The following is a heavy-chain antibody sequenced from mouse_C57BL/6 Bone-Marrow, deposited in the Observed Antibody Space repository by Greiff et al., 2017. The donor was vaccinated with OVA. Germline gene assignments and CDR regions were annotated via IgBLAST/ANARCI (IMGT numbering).Heavy chain of an antibody. CDR1: GYSFTGYF. D-gene: IGHD1-1*01. CDR2: INPYNGDT. V-gene: IGHV1-20*01. J-gene: IGHJ2*01. Sequence: EVMLVESGPELVKPGDSVKISCKASGYSFTGYFMNWVMQSHGKSLEWIGRINPYNGDTFYNQKFKGKATLTVDKSSSTAHMELRSLTSEDSAVYYCAREFITTVVARGYFDYWGQGTTLTVSS. CDR3: AREFITTVVARGYFDY.